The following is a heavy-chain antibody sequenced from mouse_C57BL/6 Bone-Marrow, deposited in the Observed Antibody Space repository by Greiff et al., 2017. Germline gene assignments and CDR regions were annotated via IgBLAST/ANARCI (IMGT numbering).Heavy chain of an antibody. CDR3: ARRDYPNAMDY. Sequence: DVKLQESGPVLVKPGASVKMSCKASGYTFTDYYMNWVKQSHGKSLEWIGVINPYNGGTSYNQKFKGKATLTVDKSSRTAYMELNSLTSEDSAVYYCARRDYPNAMDYWGQGTSVTVAS. J-gene: IGHJ4*01. V-gene: IGHV1-19*01. CDR2: INPYNGGT. CDR1: GYTFTDYY. D-gene: IGHD2-4*01.